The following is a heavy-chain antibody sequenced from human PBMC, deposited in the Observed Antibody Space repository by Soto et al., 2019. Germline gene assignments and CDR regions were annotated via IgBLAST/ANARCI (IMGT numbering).Heavy chain of an antibody. CDR2: INPSGGST. CDR1: GYTFTSYY. CDR3: ARDGYDCGGDCYPDY. V-gene: IGHV1-46*01. Sequence: GASVKVSCKASGYTFTSYYMRWVRQAPGQGLEWMGIINPSGGSTSYAQKFQGRVTMTRDTSTSTVYMELSSLRSEDTAVYYCARDGYDCGGDCYPDYWGQGSLVTVSS. J-gene: IGHJ4*02. D-gene: IGHD2-21*02.